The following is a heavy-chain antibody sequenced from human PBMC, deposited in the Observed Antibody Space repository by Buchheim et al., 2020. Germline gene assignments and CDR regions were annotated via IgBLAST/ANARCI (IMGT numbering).Heavy chain of an antibody. Sequence: QVQLQQWGAGLLKPSETLSLTCAVYGGSFSGYYWSWIRQPPGKGLEWIGEINHSGSTNYNPSLKSRVTISVDTSKNQFSLKLSSVTAADTAVYYCAREEELLWFGELLGNPDVWGQGTT. CDR2: INHSGST. J-gene: IGHJ6*02. D-gene: IGHD3-10*01. CDR3: AREEELLWFGELLGNPDV. CDR1: GGSFSGYY. V-gene: IGHV4-34*01.